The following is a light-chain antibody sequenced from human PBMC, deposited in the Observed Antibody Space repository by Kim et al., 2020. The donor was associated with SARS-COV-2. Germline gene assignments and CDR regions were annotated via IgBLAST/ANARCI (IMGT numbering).Light chain of an antibody. J-gene: IGLJ1*01. CDR2: AVG. CDR1: SSDVGGYKY. CDR3: SSYIRGSTNYV. V-gene: IGLV2-14*01. Sequence: QSSTISYTGTSSDVGGYKYVSWYQQHPGKAPKLVIYAVGNRPSGVSIRFYGSKSGNTASLTISGLQAEDEADYYCSSYIRGSTNYVFGTGTKVTVL.